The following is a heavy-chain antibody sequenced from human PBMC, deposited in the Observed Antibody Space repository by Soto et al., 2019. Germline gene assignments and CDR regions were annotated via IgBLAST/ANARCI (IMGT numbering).Heavy chain of an antibody. J-gene: IGHJ6*03. D-gene: IGHD6-13*01. CDR1: GFTFSSYA. V-gene: IGHV3-23*01. CDR2: ISGSGGST. Sequence: GGSLRLSCAASGFTFSSYAMSWVRQAPGKGLEWVSAISGSGGSTYYADSVKGRFTISRDNSKNTLYLQMNSLRAEDTAVYYCAKCSSLEETSPLYSSSWANYYMDVWGKGTTVTVSS. CDR3: AKCSSLEETSPLYSSSWANYYMDV.